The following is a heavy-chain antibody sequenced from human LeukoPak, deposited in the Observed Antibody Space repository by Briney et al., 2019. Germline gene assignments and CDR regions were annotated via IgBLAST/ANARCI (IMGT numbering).Heavy chain of an antibody. CDR3: ARTPLLRYDSSGYLFDY. J-gene: IGHJ4*02. Sequence: PGESLKISCKGSGYSFTSYWIGWVRQMPGKGLEWMGIIYPGDSDTRYSPSFQGQVTISADKSISTAYLQWSSLKASDTAMYYCARTPLLRYDSSGYLFDYWGQGTLVTVSS. D-gene: IGHD3-22*01. V-gene: IGHV5-51*01. CDR2: IYPGDSDT. CDR1: GYSFTSYW.